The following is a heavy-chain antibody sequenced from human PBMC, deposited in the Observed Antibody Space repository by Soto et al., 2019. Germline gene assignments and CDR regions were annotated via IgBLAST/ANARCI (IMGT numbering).Heavy chain of an antibody. Sequence: QVQLQESGPGLVKPSQTLSLTCTVSGGSISSGGYYWSWIRQHPGKGLEWIGYIYYSGSTYYNPSLKSRVNSSVDTSKNQFSLKLSSVTAADTAVYYCVREEGGGCDHRWFDPWGQGTLVTVSS. CDR3: VREEGGGCDHRWFDP. V-gene: IGHV4-31*03. CDR2: IYYSGST. D-gene: IGHD3-16*01. J-gene: IGHJ5*02. CDR1: GGSISSGGYY.